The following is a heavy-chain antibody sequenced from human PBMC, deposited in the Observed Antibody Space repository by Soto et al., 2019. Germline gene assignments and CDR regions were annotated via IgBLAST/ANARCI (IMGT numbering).Heavy chain of an antibody. D-gene: IGHD3-22*01. V-gene: IGHV4-4*07. Sequence: KTSETLSLTCTVSGGSISSYYWSWIRQPAGKGLEWIGRIYTSGSTNYNPSLKSRVTMSVDTSKNQFSLKLSSVTAADTAVYYCASETYYYDSSGYYYDYFDYWGQGTLVTVSS. CDR1: GGSISSYY. J-gene: IGHJ4*02. CDR3: ASETYYYDSSGYYYDYFDY. CDR2: IYTSGST.